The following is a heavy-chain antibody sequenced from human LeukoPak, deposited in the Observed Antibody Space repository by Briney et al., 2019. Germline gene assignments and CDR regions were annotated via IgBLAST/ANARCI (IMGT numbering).Heavy chain of an antibody. CDR1: VYTFTVYY. CDR2: INPKSGGT. Sequence: ASVKVSRKPSVYTFTVYYIQWVRPAPGRGVAWMGWINPKSGGTNYAEKFQGRVTMTRDTSISTAYMEQSRLRSDDTVVYCCERSPGRILFVDYGGQGTPVTVSS. D-gene: IGHD2/OR15-2a*01. J-gene: IGHJ4*02. CDR3: ERSPGRILFVDY. V-gene: IGHV1-2*02.